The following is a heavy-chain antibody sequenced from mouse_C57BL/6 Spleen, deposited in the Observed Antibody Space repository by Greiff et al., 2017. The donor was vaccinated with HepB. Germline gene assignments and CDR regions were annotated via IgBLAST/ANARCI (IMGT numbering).Heavy chain of an antibody. CDR3: TRDELGRGAMDY. D-gene: IGHD4-1*01. CDR1: GYTFTSYW. CDR2: IYPGNSDT. Sequence: VQLQQSGTVLARPGASVKMSCKTSGYTFTSYWMHWVKQRPGQGLEWIGAIYPGNSDTSYNQKFKGKAKLTAVTSASTAYMELSSLTNEDSAVYYCTRDELGRGAMDYWGQGTSVTVSS. V-gene: IGHV1-5*01. J-gene: IGHJ4*01.